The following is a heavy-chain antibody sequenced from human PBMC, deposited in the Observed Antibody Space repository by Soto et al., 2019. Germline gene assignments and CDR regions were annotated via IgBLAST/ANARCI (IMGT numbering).Heavy chain of an antibody. V-gene: IGHV4-31*03. CDR2: IYYSGST. CDR1: GGSISSGGYY. J-gene: IGHJ4*02. D-gene: IGHD3-22*01. Sequence: SETLSLTCTVSGGSISSGGYYWSWIRQHPGKGLEWIGYIYYSGSTYYNPSLKSRVTISVDTSKNQFSLKLSSVTAADTAVYYCARAHYYDSIGYYEDVYYFDYWGQGTLVTVSS. CDR3: ARAHYYDSIGYYEDVYYFDY.